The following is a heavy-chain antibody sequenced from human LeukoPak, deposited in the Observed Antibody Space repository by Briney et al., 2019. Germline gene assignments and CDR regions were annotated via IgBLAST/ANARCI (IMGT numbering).Heavy chain of an antibody. D-gene: IGHD6-19*01. J-gene: IGHJ4*02. CDR3: ARDLSPSSCWFGDY. CDR1: GYSFAGYY. CDR2: INPNTGGT. Sequence: ASVKVSCKASGYSFAGYYLHWVRQSPGQGLEWMGWINPNTGGTNYAQTFQGKVTITRDTSIRTAYMQLSSLESDDTAVYYCARDLSPSSCWFGDYWGQGTLITVSS. V-gene: IGHV1-2*02.